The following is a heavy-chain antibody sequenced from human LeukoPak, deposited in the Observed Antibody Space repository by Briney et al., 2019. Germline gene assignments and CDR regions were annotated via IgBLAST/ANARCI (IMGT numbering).Heavy chain of an antibody. CDR3: ARVEVGAIPSYAFDI. J-gene: IGHJ3*02. CDR2: IIPIFGTA. Sequence: GASVKVSCKASGGTFSSYAISWVRQAPGQGLEWMGGIIPIFGTANYAQKFQGRVTITADESTSTAYMELSSLRSEDTAVYYCARVEVGAIPSYAFDIWGQGTMVTVSS. D-gene: IGHD1-26*01. V-gene: IGHV1-69*13. CDR1: GGTFSSYA.